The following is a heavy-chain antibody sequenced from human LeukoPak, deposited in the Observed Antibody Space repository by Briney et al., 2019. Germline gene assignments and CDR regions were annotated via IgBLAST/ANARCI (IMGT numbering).Heavy chain of an antibody. V-gene: IGHV3-48*01. CDR2: IGIDSGNT. Sequence: PGRSLRLSCAASGFTFSDYSMNWVRQAPGKGLEWISYIGIDSGNTNYADSVKGRFTISGDKAKNSLYLQVNSLRVEDTAVYYCARDYKYAFDNWGQGTLVTVSS. D-gene: IGHD5-24*01. CDR3: ARDYKYAFDN. CDR1: GFTFSDYS. J-gene: IGHJ4*02.